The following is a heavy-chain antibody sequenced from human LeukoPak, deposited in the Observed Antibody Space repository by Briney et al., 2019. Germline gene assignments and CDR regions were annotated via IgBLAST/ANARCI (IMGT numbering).Heavy chain of an antibody. J-gene: IGHJ6*02. CDR3: ARDYYQLQTYYYGMDV. CDR2: ISYDGSNK. D-gene: IGHD2-2*01. CDR1: GFTFSSYA. Sequence: GGSLRLSCAASGFTFSSYAMHWVRQAPGEGLEWVAVISYDGSNKYYADSVKGRFTISRDNSKNTLYLQMNSLRAEDTAVYYCARDYYQLQTYYYGMDVWGQGTTVTVSS. V-gene: IGHV3-30*04.